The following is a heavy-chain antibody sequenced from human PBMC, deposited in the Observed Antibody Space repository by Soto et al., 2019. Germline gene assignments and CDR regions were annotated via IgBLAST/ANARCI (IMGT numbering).Heavy chain of an antibody. V-gene: IGHV3-21*01. D-gene: IGHD2-2*01. CDR2: ISKSDYT. Sequence: GGSLRLSCTVSGFAFNNYGINWVRQAPGKGLEWVSSISKSDYTYYSDSVKGRFTISRDNAKNSVSLQMNTLRVEDTAVYYCAREDSIIIPAVSDFWGQGXLVTVYS. J-gene: IGHJ4*02. CDR1: GFAFNNYG. CDR3: AREDSIIIPAVSDF.